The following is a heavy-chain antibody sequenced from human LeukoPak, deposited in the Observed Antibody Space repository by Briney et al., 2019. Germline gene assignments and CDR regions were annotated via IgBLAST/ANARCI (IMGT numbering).Heavy chain of an antibody. CDR2: IIPIFGTA. CDR1: GGTFSSYA. D-gene: IGHD3-22*01. Sequence: SVKVSCKASGGTFSSYAISWVRQAPGQGLEWMGGIIPIFGTANYAQKFQGRVTITADKSTSTAYMELSSLRSEDTAVYYCASDPPSRYYYDSSGYCWGQGTLVTVSS. V-gene: IGHV1-69*06. J-gene: IGHJ4*02. CDR3: ASDPPSRYYYDSSGYC.